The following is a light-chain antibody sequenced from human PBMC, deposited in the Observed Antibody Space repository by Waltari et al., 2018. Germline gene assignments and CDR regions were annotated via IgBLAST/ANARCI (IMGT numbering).Light chain of an antibody. CDR2: DAS. V-gene: IGKV3-11*01. J-gene: IGKJ1*01. CDR3: QQRDSWWT. CDR1: QSISSH. Sequence: EIVLTQSPATLSLSPGERATLSCRASQSISSHLAWYQQKPGQAPRLLIYDASNRATGIPARFSGGVSGTDFTLTISSLEPEDFAVYYCQQRDSWWTFGQGTKVEIK.